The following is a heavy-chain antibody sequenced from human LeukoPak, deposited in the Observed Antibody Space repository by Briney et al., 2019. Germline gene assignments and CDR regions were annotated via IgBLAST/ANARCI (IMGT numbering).Heavy chain of an antibody. CDR1: GFTFSSYW. J-gene: IGHJ4*02. CDR2: INTDGSST. Sequence: GGSLRLSCAAAGFTFSSYWMHWVRQAPGKGLVWVSRINTDGSSTIYADSVKARFTISRGNAKNTLYLQMSSLIADDTAVYTAARGDEWAFDSWGQGTLVTVSS. D-gene: IGHD1-26*01. CDR3: ARGDEWAFDS. V-gene: IGHV3-74*01.